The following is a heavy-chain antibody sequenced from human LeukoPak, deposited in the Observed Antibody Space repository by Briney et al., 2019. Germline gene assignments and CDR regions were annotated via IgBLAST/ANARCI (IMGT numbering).Heavy chain of an antibody. CDR1: GFTFTTSD. V-gene: IGHV3-23*01. D-gene: IGHD3-22*01. J-gene: IGHJ5*02. Sequence: GGSLRLSCAASGFTFTTSDMHWIRQAPGKGLEWVSTIGGSGDGTYYADSVKGRFTISRDNSKNTLSLQMNSLRAEDTAVYYCAKRYYYDTSGNPGGLDPWGQGTLVTVSS. CDR3: AKRYYYDTSGNPGGLDP. CDR2: IGGSGDGT.